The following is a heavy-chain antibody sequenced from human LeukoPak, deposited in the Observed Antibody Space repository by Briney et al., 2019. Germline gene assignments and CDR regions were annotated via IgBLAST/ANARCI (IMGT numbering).Heavy chain of an antibody. Sequence: SVKVSCKTSGYTFSNYGITWVRQAPAQGLEWMGRIIPILGIANYAQKFQGRVTITADKSTSTAYMELSSLRSEDTAVYYCARDTTVGYWGQGTLVTVSS. CDR1: GYTFSNYG. CDR2: IIPILGIA. V-gene: IGHV1-69*04. CDR3: ARDTTVGY. D-gene: IGHD1-14*01. J-gene: IGHJ4*02.